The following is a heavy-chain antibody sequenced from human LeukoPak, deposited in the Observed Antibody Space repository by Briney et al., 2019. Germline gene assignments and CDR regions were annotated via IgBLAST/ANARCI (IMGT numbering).Heavy chain of an antibody. Sequence: PSETLSLTCTVSGGSISSGSYYWSWIRQPAGKGLEWIGRIYTSGSTNYNPSLKSRVTISVDTSKNQFSLKLSSVTAADTAVYYCARLTSRVAYFDYWGQGTLVTVSS. CDR3: ARLTSRVAYFDY. V-gene: IGHV4-61*02. CDR2: IYTSGST. D-gene: IGHD3-16*01. CDR1: GGSISSGSYY. J-gene: IGHJ4*02.